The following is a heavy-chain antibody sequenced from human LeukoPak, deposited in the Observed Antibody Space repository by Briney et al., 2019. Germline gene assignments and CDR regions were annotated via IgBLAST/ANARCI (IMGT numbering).Heavy chain of an antibody. J-gene: IGHJ6*03. V-gene: IGHV1-8*03. CDR3: ARGKFWSGGDYYMDV. D-gene: IGHD3-3*01. Sequence: ASVKVSCKASGYTFTSYDINWVRQATGQGLEWMGWMNPNSGNTSYAQKFQGRVTITRNTSISTAYMELSSLRSEDTAVYYCARGKFWSGGDYYMDVWGKGTTVTVSS. CDR1: GYTFTSYD. CDR2: MNPNSGNT.